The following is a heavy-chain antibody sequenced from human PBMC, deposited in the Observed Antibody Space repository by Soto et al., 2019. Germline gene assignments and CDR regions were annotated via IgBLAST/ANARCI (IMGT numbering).Heavy chain of an antibody. CDR2: IHYSGST. CDR3: ERCRGQWLVGDSFDI. V-gene: IGHV4-39*01. D-gene: IGHD6-19*01. J-gene: IGHJ3*02. CDR1: GGSISGSSYY. Sequence: QLQLQESGPGLVKPSETLSLTCTVSGGSISGSSYYWGWIGQPPGKGLEWIGSIHYSGSTYSNPSLKSRVIISVDTSKNQFSLKLSSVTAADTAVYYCERCRGQWLVGDSFDIWGQGTMVTVSS.